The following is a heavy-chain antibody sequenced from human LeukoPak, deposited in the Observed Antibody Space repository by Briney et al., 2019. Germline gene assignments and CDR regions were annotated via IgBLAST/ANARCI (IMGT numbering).Heavy chain of an antibody. CDR3: ARDTPVGAAFDY. CDR1: GYTFTSYD. J-gene: IGHJ4*02. CDR2: IIPIFGTA. Sequence: GASVKVSCKASGYTFTSYDINWVRQATGQGLEWMGGIIPIFGTANYAQKFQGRVTITADESTSTAYMELSSLRSEDTAVYYCARDTPVGAAFDYWGQGTLVTVSS. V-gene: IGHV1-69*13. D-gene: IGHD2-15*01.